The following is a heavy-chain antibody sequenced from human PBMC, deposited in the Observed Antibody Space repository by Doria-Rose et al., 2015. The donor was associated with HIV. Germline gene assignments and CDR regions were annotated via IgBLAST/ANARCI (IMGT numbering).Heavy chain of an antibody. Sequence: LLESGGGLVQPGGSLRLSCAASRFTFTTYAMSWVRQAPGKGLEWVSAISGSGNTTYYADSVKGRFTISRDNSKKTLYLQMNRLRAEDSAIYYCAKDPTYDILTGYYANWFDPWGQGTLVTVSS. CDR3: AKDPTYDILTGYYANWFDP. CDR2: ISGSGNTT. CDR1: RFTFTTYA. V-gene: IGHV3-23*01. J-gene: IGHJ5*02. D-gene: IGHD3-9*01.